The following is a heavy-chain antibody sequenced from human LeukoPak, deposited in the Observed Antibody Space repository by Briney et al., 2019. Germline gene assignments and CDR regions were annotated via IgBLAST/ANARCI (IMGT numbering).Heavy chain of an antibody. CDR3: ARVRSVSDDSGYSLPSRWFDP. CDR1: GFTVSRNN. J-gene: IGHJ5*02. V-gene: IGHV3-53*01. D-gene: IGHD3-22*01. Sequence: HPGGSLRLSCAASGFTVSRNNMSWVRQAPGKGLEWVSVIYSGGSTYNADSVKSRFTISRDNSKNTLYLQMNSLRAEDTAVYYCARVRSVSDDSGYSLPSRWFDPWGQGTLVTVSS. CDR2: IYSGGST.